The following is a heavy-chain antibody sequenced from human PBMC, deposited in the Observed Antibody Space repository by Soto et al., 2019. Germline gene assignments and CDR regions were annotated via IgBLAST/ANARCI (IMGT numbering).Heavy chain of an antibody. V-gene: IGHV3-7*01. Sequence: GGSLRLSCAASGFTFSSYWMSWVRQAPGKGLEWVANIKQDGSEKYYVDSVKGRFTISRDNAKNSLYLQMNSLRVEDTAVYYCAREGVAATLAFDIWGQGTMVTVSS. CDR3: AREGVAATLAFDI. D-gene: IGHD2-15*01. J-gene: IGHJ3*02. CDR1: GFTFSSYW. CDR2: IKQDGSEK.